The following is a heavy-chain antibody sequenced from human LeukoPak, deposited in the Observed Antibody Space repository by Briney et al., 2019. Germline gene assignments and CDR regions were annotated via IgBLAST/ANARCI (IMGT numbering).Heavy chain of an antibody. D-gene: IGHD6-19*01. J-gene: IGHJ6*03. CDR3: ARAGSGPDGGRTVPYYYMDV. CDR2: INPNSGGT. V-gene: IGHV1-2*02. CDR1: GYTFTGYY. Sequence: GASVKVSCKASGYTFTGYYMHWVRQAPGQGLEWMGWINPNSGGTNYAQKFQGRVTMTRDTSISTAYMELSRLRSDDTAVYYCARAGSGPDGGRTVPYYYMDVWGKGTTVTISS.